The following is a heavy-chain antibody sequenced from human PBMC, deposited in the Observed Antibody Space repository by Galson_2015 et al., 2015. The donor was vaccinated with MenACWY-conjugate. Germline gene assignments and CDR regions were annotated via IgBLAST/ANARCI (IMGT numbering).Heavy chain of an antibody. CDR2: ISPGDSNT. CDR1: GSSFTTYW. CDR3: ARHPPGGRGMDV. J-gene: IGHJ6*02. Sequence: QSGAEVIKPGESLKMSCTGSGSSFTTYWIGWVRQLPGKGLEWMGLISPGDSNTRYSPAFQGQVTISADKSISTAYLQWNSLQASDTAMYYCARHPPGGRGMDVWGQGTTVTVSS. D-gene: IGHD1-26*01. V-gene: IGHV5-51*01.